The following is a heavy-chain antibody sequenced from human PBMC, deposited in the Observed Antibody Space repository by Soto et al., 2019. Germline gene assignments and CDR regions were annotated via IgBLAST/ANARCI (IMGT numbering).Heavy chain of an antibody. CDR1: GGSISSGGYY. J-gene: IGHJ3*02. V-gene: IGHV4-31*03. Sequence: SETLSLTCTVSGGSISSGGYYWSWIRQHPGKGLEWIGYIYYSGSTYCNPSLKSRVTISVDTSKNQFSLKLSSVTAADTAVYYCARERPTVAGTDDAFDIWGQGTMVTVSS. D-gene: IGHD6-19*01. CDR2: IYYSGST. CDR3: ARERPTVAGTDDAFDI.